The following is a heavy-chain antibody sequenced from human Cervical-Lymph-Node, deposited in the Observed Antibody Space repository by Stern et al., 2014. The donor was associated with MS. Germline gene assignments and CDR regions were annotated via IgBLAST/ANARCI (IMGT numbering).Heavy chain of an antibody. CDR3: ARVRCPNGVCYPRLDY. CDR2: IFPIYGAT. D-gene: IGHD2-8*01. CDR1: GGTLNTSA. V-gene: IGHV1-69*01. J-gene: IGHJ4*02. Sequence: QLVQSGPEVKNPGSSVRVSCKASGGTLNTSAINWVRQAPGQGLEWMGGIFPIYGATDYAQKFQGRLTVTADESTTTVYMELSSLMSEDTAIYYCARVRCPNGVCYPRLDYWGQGALVTVSS.